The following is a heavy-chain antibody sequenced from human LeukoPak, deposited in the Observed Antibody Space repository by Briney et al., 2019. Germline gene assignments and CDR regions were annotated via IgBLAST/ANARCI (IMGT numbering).Heavy chain of an antibody. CDR3: ARSIVADGMDV. CDR2: INPNSGGT. Sequence: ASVKVSCKASGYTFTGYYMHWVRQAPGQGLEWMGWINPNSGGTNHAQKFQGRVTMTRDTSISTAYMELSRLRSDDTAVYYCARSIVADGMDVWGQGTTVTVSS. J-gene: IGHJ6*02. CDR1: GYTFTGYY. V-gene: IGHV1-2*02. D-gene: IGHD2-21*01.